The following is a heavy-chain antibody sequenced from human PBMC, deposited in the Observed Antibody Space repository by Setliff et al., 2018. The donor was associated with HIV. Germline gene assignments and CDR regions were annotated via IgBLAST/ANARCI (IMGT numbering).Heavy chain of an antibody. Sequence: GGSLRLSCAASGFTFKTDAMHWVRQAPGKGLEWVAFIWYDGSNKEYGDSVKGRFTISRDNSKNMVYLEMNNLRGEDPAVYYCARDPAMSGWALADWGQGTQVTVSS. D-gene: IGHD6-19*01. CDR1: GFTFKTDA. J-gene: IGHJ4*02. CDR3: ARDPAMSGWALAD. V-gene: IGHV3-33*01. CDR2: IWYDGSNK.